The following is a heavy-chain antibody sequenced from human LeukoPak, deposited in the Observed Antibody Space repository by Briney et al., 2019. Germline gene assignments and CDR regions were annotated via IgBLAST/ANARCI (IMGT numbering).Heavy chain of an antibody. D-gene: IGHD3-22*01. CDR2: MNPNSGNT. CDR3: ARGNLDSTDYGMDV. Sequence: ASVTVSCKASGYTFTSYDINWVRQAPGQGLEWMGWMNPNSGNTGYAQKFQGRVTMTRNTSISTAYMELSSLKSEDTAVYYCARGNLDSTDYGMDVWGQGTTVTVSS. V-gene: IGHV1-8*01. J-gene: IGHJ6*02. CDR1: GYTFTSYD.